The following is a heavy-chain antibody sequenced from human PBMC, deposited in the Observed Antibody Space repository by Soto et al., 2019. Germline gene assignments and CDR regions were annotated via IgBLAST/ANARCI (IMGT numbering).Heavy chain of an antibody. V-gene: IGHV1-24*01. CDR2: FDPEDGET. CDR1: GYTLTELS. CDR3: ATDIVVVVAAKDAFDI. Sequence: ASVKVSCKVSGYTLTELSMHWVRQAPGKGLEWMGGFDPEDGETIYAQKFQGRVTMTEDTSTDTAYMELSSLRSEDTAVYYCATDIVVVVAAKDAFDIWGQWTMVTVSS. J-gene: IGHJ3*02. D-gene: IGHD2-15*01.